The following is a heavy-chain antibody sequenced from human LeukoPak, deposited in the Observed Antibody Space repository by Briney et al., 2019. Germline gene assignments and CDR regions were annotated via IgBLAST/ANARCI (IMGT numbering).Heavy chain of an antibody. CDR2: INHSGST. CDR1: GGSSSGYY. V-gene: IGHV4-34*01. D-gene: IGHD6-13*01. J-gene: IGHJ4*02. CDR3: ARGYSSSWYLR. Sequence: PSETLSLTCAVYGGSSSGYYWSWIRQPPGKGLEWIGEINHSGSTNYNPSLKSRVTISVDTSKNQFSLKLSSVTAADTAVYYCARGYSSSWYLRWGQGTLVTVSS.